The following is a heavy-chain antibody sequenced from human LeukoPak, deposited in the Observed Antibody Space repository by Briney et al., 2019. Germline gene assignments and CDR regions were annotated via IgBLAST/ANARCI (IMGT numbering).Heavy chain of an antibody. V-gene: IGHV3-48*03. Sequence: GGSLRLSCAASGFTFSSYEMNWVRQAPGKGLEWVSYISSSGSTIYYADSVKGRFTISRDNAKNSLYLQMNSLRAEDTAVYYCARDFSDVDTVPPGWGQGTLVIVSS. CDR1: GFTFSSYE. CDR3: ARDFSDVDTVPPG. CDR2: ISSSGSTI. D-gene: IGHD5-18*01. J-gene: IGHJ4*02.